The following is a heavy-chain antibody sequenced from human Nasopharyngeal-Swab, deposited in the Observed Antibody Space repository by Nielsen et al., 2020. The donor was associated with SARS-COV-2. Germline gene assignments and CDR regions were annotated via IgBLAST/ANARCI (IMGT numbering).Heavy chain of an antibody. CDR1: GYTFPGYY. CDR2: INPNSGGT. CDR3: AYSSSFGYFDY. V-gene: IGHV1-2*06. D-gene: IGHD6-6*01. Sequence: ASVKVSCKASGYTFPGYYMHWVRQAPGQGLEWMGRINPNSGGTNYAQKFQGRVTMTRDTSISTAYMELSRLRSDDTAVYYCAYSSSFGYFDYWGKGTLVTVSS. J-gene: IGHJ4*02.